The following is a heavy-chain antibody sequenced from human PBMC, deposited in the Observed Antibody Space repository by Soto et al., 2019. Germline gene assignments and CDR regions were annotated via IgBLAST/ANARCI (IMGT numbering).Heavy chain of an antibody. CDR3: ARSPGIAVADY. D-gene: IGHD6-19*01. CDR1: GYTFTSYA. Sequence: QVQLVQSGAEEKKPGASVKVSCKASGYTFTSYAMHWVRQAPGQRLEWMGWINAGNGNTKYSQKFQGRVTITRDTSASTAYRERSSLRSEDTAGYYCARSPGIAVADYWGQGTLVTVSS. CDR2: INAGNGNT. J-gene: IGHJ4*02. V-gene: IGHV1-3*05.